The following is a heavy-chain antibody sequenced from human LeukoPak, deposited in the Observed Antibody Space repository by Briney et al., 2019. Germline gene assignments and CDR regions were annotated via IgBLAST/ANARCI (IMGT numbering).Heavy chain of an antibody. D-gene: IGHD4-17*01. CDR1: GGSISSSSYY. CDR3: AGRKTTVTRLFDY. CDR2: IYYSGST. Sequence: PSETLSLTCTVSGGSISSSSYYWGWIRQPPGKGLEWIGSIYYSGSTYYNPSLKSRVTISVDTSKNQFSLKLSSVTAADTAVYYCAGRKTTVTRLFDYWGQGTLVTVSP. J-gene: IGHJ4*02. V-gene: IGHV4-39*07.